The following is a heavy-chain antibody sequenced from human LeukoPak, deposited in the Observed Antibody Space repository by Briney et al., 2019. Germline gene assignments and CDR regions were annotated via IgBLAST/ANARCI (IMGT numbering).Heavy chain of an antibody. CDR2: IKQDGSLE. CDR3: ARDKHDSGSYYLYYYGMDV. D-gene: IGHD3-10*01. J-gene: IGHJ6*02. Sequence: GGSLRLSCVASGFTFENYWMHWVRQAPGKGPEWVANIKQDGSLEHYMDSVKGRFTISRDNAKNSLILQMDSLRAEDTAVYYCARDKHDSGSYYLYYYGMDVWGQGTTVTVSS. CDR1: GFTFENYW. V-gene: IGHV3-7*01.